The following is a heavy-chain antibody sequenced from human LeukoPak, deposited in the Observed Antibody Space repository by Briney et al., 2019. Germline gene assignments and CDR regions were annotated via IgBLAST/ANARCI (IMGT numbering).Heavy chain of an antibody. J-gene: IGHJ4*02. Sequence: GGPLRLSCAASGFTFSSYWMSWVRQAPGKGLEWVANIKQDGSEKYYVDSVKGRFTISRDNAKNSLYLQMNSLRAEDTAVYYCARIRSGWYVGTFDYWGQGTLVTVSS. D-gene: IGHD6-19*01. CDR2: IKQDGSEK. V-gene: IGHV3-7*01. CDR3: ARIRSGWYVGTFDY. CDR1: GFTFSSYW.